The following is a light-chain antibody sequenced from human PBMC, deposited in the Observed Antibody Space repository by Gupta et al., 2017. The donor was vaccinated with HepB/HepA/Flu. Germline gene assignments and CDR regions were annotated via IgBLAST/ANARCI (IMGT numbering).Light chain of an antibody. Sequence: DTVMIQSPDSLSVSLGERATINCRSSQSVLYRSNNRNCLAWYQQKPGQTPKLLIYWASTRDSGVPDRFSGSWSWTDFTLTISSLQAEDVAVYYCQQYCNTPPWTFGQWTKVEIK. CDR1: QSVLYRSNNRNC. CDR2: WAS. V-gene: IGKV4-1*01. J-gene: IGKJ1*01. CDR3: QQYCNTPPWT.